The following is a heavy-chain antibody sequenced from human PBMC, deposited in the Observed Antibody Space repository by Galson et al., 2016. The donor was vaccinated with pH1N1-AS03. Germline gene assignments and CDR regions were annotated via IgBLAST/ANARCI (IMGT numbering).Heavy chain of an antibody. J-gene: IGHJ5*02. Sequence: SCKASGGTFTSYAISWVRQAPGQGLEWVGGIIPLFGKSTYALKFQGRVTITADKSTSTAYMELSSLRSEDTAVYYCARATLSSGGSSGWFDPWGQGTLVTVSS. V-gene: IGHV1-69*06. CDR2: IIPLFGKS. CDR3: ARATLSSGGSSGWFDP. D-gene: IGHD3-10*01. CDR1: GGTFTSYA.